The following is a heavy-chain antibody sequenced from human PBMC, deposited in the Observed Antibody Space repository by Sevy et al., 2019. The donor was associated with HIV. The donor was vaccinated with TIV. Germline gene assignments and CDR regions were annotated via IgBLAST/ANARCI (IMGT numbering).Heavy chain of an antibody. J-gene: IGHJ6*02. V-gene: IGHV1-69*13. D-gene: IGHD2-2*01. CDR3: ARARLYCSSTSCQYYYYYGMDV. CDR1: GGTFSSYA. Sequence: ASVKVSCKASGGTFSSYAISWVRQAPGQGLEWMGGIIPIFGTANYAQKFQGRVTITADESTSTAYMEQSSLRSEDTAVYYCARARLYCSSTSCQYYYYYGMDVWGQGTTVTVSS. CDR2: IIPIFGTA.